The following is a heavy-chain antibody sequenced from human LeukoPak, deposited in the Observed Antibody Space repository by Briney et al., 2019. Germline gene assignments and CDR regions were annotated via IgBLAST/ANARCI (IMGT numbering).Heavy chain of an antibody. J-gene: IGHJ5*02. CDR2: INHSGST. Sequence: SETLSLTCAVYGGPFSGYYWSWIRQPPGKGLEWIGEINHSGSTNYNPSLKSRVTISVDTSKNQFSLKLSSVTAADTAVYYCARVDYDILTGPSRFDPWGQGTLVTVSS. CDR3: ARVDYDILTGPSRFDP. V-gene: IGHV4-34*01. CDR1: GGPFSGYY. D-gene: IGHD3-9*01.